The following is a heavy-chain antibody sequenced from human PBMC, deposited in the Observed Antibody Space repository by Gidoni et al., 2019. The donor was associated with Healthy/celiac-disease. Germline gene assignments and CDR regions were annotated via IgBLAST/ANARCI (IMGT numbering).Heavy chain of an antibody. D-gene: IGHD3-22*01. V-gene: IGHV3-15*07. CDR1: GFTFSNAW. J-gene: IGHJ6*02. CDR3: TTDVDYYDSSGLPPYYGMDV. CDR2: IKSKTDGGTT. Sequence: EVQLVESGGGLVKPGGSLRLSCAASGFTFSNAWMNWVRQAPGKGLEWVGRIKSKTDGGTTDYAAPVKGRFTISRDDSKNTLYLQMNSLKTEDTAVYYCTTDVDYYDSSGLPPYYGMDVWGQGTTVTVSS.